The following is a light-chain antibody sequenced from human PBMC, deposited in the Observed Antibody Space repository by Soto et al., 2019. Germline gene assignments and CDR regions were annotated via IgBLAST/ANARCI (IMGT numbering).Light chain of an antibody. Sequence: QSVLTQPRSVSGSPGQSVTISCTGTSSDVGDYNYVSWYQQHPGKAPKLMIYDVNKRPSGVPDRFSGSKSGNTASLTISGLQAEDEADYYCCSYAGSYTLWVFGGGTQLTVL. J-gene: IGLJ3*02. V-gene: IGLV2-11*01. CDR1: SSDVGDYNY. CDR3: CSYAGSYTLWV. CDR2: DVN.